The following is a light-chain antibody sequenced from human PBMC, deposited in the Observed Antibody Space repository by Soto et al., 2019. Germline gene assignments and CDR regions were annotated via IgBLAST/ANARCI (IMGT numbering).Light chain of an antibody. CDR1: QSISSW. V-gene: IGKV1-5*03. CDR3: QQYNQYPKLT. CDR2: KAS. Sequence: DIQMTQSPSTLSASVGDRVTITCRASQSISSWLAWYQQKPGKAPKLLIYKASSLESGVPSRFSGSGSGTEFPLTISSLQPDDFATYYCQQYNQYPKLTFGGGTKVEIK. J-gene: IGKJ4*01.